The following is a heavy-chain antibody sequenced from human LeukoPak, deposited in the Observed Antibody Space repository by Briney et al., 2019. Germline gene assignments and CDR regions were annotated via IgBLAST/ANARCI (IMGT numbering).Heavy chain of an antibody. CDR1: GYTFTGYF. CDR2: INPDSGGT. J-gene: IGHJ4*02. D-gene: IGHD3-10*01. V-gene: IGHV1-2*02. Sequence: ASVKVSCKASGYTFTGYFMNWVRQAPGQGLEWMGWINPDSGGTNYAQKFQGRFTMTRDTSISTAYMELRRLTSDDTAVYYCARDRSRGVNTYDYWGQGTLVPVSS. CDR3: ARDRSRGVNTYDY.